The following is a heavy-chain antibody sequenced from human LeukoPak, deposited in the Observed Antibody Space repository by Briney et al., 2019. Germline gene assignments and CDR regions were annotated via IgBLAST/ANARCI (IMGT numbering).Heavy chain of an antibody. CDR3: ARVYQSGYYDFWSGYYAPFDY. D-gene: IGHD3-3*01. J-gene: IGHJ4*02. V-gene: IGHV4-31*03. Sequence: TLSLTCTVSGGSISSGGYYWSWIRQHPGKGLEWIGYIYYSGSTYYNPSLKSRVTISVDTSKNQFSLKLSSVTAADTAVYYCARVYQSGYYDFWSGYYAPFDYWGQGTLVTVSS. CDR1: GGSISSGGYY. CDR2: IYYSGST.